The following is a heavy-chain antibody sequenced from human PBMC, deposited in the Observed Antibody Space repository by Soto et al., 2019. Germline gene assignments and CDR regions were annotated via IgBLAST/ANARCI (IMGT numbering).Heavy chain of an antibody. CDR2: ISSNGGST. Sequence: PGGSLRLSCSASGFTFSSYAMHWVRQAPGKGLEYVSAISSNGGSTYYADSVKGRFTISRDNSKNTLYLQMSSLRAEDTAVYYCVKGVIGDILTGYQFDYWGQGTLVTVSS. V-gene: IGHV3-64D*08. J-gene: IGHJ4*02. CDR3: VKGVIGDILTGYQFDY. CDR1: GFTFSSYA. D-gene: IGHD3-9*01.